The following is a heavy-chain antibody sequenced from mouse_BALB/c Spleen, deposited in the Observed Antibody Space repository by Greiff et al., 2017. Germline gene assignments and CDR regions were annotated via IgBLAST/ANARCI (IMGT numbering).Heavy chain of an antibody. J-gene: IGHJ4*01. D-gene: IGHD2-10*01. V-gene: IGHV14-3*02. CDR2: IDPANGNT. Sequence: EVQLQQSGAELVKPGASVKLSCTASGFNIKDTYMHWVKQRPEQGLEWIGRIDPANGNTKYDPKFQGKATITADTSSNTAYLQISSLTSEDTAVYYCAISYYGNYGRDAMDYWGQGTSVTVSS. CDR3: AISYYGNYGRDAMDY. CDR1: GFNIKDTY.